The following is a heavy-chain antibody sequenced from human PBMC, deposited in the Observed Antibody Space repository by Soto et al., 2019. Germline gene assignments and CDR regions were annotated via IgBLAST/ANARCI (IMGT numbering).Heavy chain of an antibody. D-gene: IGHD3-10*01. J-gene: IGHJ6*02. Sequence: LRLSCAASGFTFSSYAMSWVRQAPGKGLEWVSAISGSGGSTYYADSVKGRFTISRDNSKNTLYLQMNSLRAEDTAVYYCAKDRQSRITMVRGVIIIDYGMDVWGQGTTVTVSS. V-gene: IGHV3-23*01. CDR3: AKDRQSRITMVRGVIIIDYGMDV. CDR2: ISGSGGST. CDR1: GFTFSSYA.